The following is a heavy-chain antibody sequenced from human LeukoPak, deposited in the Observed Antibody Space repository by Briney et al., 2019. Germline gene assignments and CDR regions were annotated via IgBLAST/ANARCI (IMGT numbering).Heavy chain of an antibody. V-gene: IGHV1-2*02. CDR1: GYTFTGYY. J-gene: IGHJ4*02. Sequence: ASVKVSCKASGYTFTGYYMHWVRQARGQGLEWMGWINPNSGGTNYAQKFQGRVTMTRDTSISTAYMELSRLRSDDTAVYYCARWPQLTKGGFDYWGQGTLVTVSS. D-gene: IGHD3-16*01. CDR3: ARWPQLTKGGFDY. CDR2: INPNSGGT.